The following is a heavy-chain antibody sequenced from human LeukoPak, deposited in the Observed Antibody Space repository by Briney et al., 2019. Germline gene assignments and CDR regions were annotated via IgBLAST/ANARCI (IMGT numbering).Heavy chain of an antibody. CDR1: GFTVSSYS. J-gene: IGHJ4*02. Sequence: PGGSLRLSCATSGFTVSSYSMNWVRQAPGKGLKWISYISSGSTTIYYADSVKGRFTISRDNAKNSLYLQMNSLRAEDTAVYYCARDVEQWLVRVYYFDYWGQGTLVTVSS. CDR3: ARDVEQWLVRVYYFDY. D-gene: IGHD6-19*01. CDR2: ISSGSTTI. V-gene: IGHV3-48*01.